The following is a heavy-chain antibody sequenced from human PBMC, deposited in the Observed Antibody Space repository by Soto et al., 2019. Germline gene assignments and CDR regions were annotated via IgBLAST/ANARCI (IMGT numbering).Heavy chain of an antibody. CDR1: GFSLSTSGVG. Sequence: QITLKESGPTLVKRTETLTLTCTFSGFSLSTSGVGVGWIRQPPGKALEWLALIYWDDDKRYSPSLKSRLTITKDTSKNQVVLTMTNMDPVDTATYYCAHRSIAAAGSIYPFDYWGQGTLVTVSS. V-gene: IGHV2-5*02. CDR3: AHRSIAAAGSIYPFDY. CDR2: IYWDDDK. D-gene: IGHD6-13*01. J-gene: IGHJ4*02.